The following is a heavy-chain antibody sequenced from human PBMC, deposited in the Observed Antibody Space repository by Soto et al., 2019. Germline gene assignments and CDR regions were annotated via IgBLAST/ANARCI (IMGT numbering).Heavy chain of an antibody. CDR1: GFTFSSYG. Sequence: QVQLVESGGGVVQPGRSLRLSCAASGFTFSSYGMHWVRQAPGKGLEWVAVIWYDGSNKYYADSVKGRFTISRDNSKNTLYLQMNSLRAEDTAVYYCARGVAAAPGALDYWGQGTLVTVSS. V-gene: IGHV3-33*01. CDR2: IWYDGSNK. D-gene: IGHD6-13*01. J-gene: IGHJ4*02. CDR3: ARGVAAAPGALDY.